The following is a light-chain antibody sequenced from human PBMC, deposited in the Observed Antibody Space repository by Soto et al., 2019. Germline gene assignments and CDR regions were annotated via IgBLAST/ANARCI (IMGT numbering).Light chain of an antibody. CDR2: AAS. V-gene: IGKV1-5*03. J-gene: IGKJ1*01. CDR1: QTISSW. CDR3: QHYNSYSEA. Sequence: DIQMTQSPSTLSASVGDRVTITCRASQTISSWLAWYQQKPGKAPKLLIYAASTLESGVPSRFSGSGSGTEFTLTISSLQQDDFATSYCQHYNSYSEAFGQGTKVDIK.